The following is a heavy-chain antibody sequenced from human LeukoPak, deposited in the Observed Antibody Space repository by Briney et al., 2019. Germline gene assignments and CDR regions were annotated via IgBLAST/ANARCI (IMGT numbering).Heavy chain of an antibody. V-gene: IGHV3-30*02. CDR3: AKGGGYEAQYYYYYLDV. CDR1: GFTFSSYG. D-gene: IGHD5-12*01. CDR2: IRYDGSNK. J-gene: IGHJ6*03. Sequence: GGSLRLSCGASGFTFSSYGMHWVRQAPGKGLEWVAFIRYDGSNKYYADSVKGRFTISRDNSKNTLYLQMKSLRAEDTAVYYCAKGGGYEAQYYYYYLDVWGKGTTVTISS.